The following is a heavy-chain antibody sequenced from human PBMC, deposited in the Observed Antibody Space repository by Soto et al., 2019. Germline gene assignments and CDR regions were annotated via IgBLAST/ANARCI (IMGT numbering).Heavy chain of an antibody. Sequence: EVQLVESGGGLVKPGGSLRLSCAASGFTFSSYSMNWVRQAPGKGLEWVSSISSSSSYIYYADSVKGRITISRDNAKNSLYLQMNRLRAEDTAVYYCARIGRGSYYWYYGMDVWGQGTTVTVSS. CDR3: ARIGRGSYYWYYGMDV. CDR2: ISSSSSYI. CDR1: GFTFSSYS. J-gene: IGHJ6*02. D-gene: IGHD1-26*01. V-gene: IGHV3-21*01.